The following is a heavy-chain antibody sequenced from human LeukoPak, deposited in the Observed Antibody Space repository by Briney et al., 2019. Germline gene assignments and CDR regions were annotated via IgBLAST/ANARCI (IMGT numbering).Heavy chain of an antibody. J-gene: IGHJ6*02. D-gene: IGHD1-1*01. Sequence: GESLKISSKGSEYSFTSHWIGWVRQMPGKGLEWMGIIYPGDSDTKYSPSFQGQVTISTDKSISTAYLQWSSLKASDTAMYYCAKRGGTGAPFYGMDVWGQGTTVTVSS. CDR2: IYPGDSDT. V-gene: IGHV5-51*01. CDR3: AKRGGTGAPFYGMDV. CDR1: EYSFTSHW.